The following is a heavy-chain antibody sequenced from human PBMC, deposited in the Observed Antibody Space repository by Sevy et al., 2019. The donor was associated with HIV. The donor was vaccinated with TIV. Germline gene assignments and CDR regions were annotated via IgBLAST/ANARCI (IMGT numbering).Heavy chain of an antibody. J-gene: IGHJ5*02. D-gene: IGHD2-2*01. CDR2: IYYSGST. CDR1: GGSISSSSYY. CDR3: ASSVGYCSSTSCYSSNWFDP. Sequence: SETLSLTCTVSGGSISSSSYYWGWIRQPPGKGLEWIGSIYYSGSTYYNPSLKSRVTISVDTSKNQFSLKLGSVTAADTAVYYCASSVGYCSSTSCYSSNWFDPWGQGTLVTVSS. V-gene: IGHV4-39*01.